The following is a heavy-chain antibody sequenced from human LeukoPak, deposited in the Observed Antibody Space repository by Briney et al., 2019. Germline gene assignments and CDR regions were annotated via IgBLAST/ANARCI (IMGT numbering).Heavy chain of an antibody. V-gene: IGHV1-69*13. Sequence: SVKVSCKASGGTFSSYAISWVRQAPGQGLEWMGGIIPIFGTANYAQKFQGRVTITADESTSTAYMELSSLRSEDTAVYYCASLPSITIFGVVTDLDNWFDPWGQGTLVTVSS. CDR3: ASLPSITIFGVVTDLDNWFDP. CDR1: GGTFSSYA. D-gene: IGHD3-3*01. J-gene: IGHJ5*02. CDR2: IIPIFGTA.